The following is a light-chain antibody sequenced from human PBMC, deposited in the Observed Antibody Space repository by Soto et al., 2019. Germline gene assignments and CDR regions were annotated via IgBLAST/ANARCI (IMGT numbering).Light chain of an antibody. V-gene: IGKV1-33*01. J-gene: IGKJ5*01. CDR1: QDIGNS. Sequence: DIQMTQSPSSLSASVGDRVTITCQASQDIGNSLNWYQQKPGKAPKLLLSAASNLGTGGPSRFSGSGSGTDFAFIISSLQPEDIATYFCQQYDNLPITFGQGTRLEIK. CDR3: QQYDNLPIT. CDR2: AAS.